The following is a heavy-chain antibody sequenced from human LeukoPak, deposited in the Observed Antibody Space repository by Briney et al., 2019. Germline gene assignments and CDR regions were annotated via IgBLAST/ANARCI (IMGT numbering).Heavy chain of an antibody. D-gene: IGHD3-3*01. V-gene: IGHV1-69*05. Sequence: PVAPVKVSCKASGGTFSSYAISWVRQAPGQGLEWMGGIIPIFGTANYAQKFQGRVTITTDESTSTAYMELSSLRSEDTAVYYCARARIFGSSYYYYYMDVWGKGTTVTVSS. CDR2: IIPIFGTA. CDR3: ARARIFGSSYYYYYMDV. CDR1: GGTFSSYA. J-gene: IGHJ6*03.